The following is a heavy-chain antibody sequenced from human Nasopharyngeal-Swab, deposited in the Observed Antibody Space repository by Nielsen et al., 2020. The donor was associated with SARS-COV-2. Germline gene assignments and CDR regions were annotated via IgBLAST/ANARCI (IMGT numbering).Heavy chain of an antibody. Sequence: GGSLRLSCAASGFTFSSYAMSWVRQAPGKGLEWVSTISGSDGSAYYADSVKGRFTISRDNSRHTLCLQMNSLRAEDTAVYYCARIRTGAYFDYWGQGTLVTVSS. CDR1: GFTFSSYA. CDR2: ISGSDGSA. J-gene: IGHJ4*02. V-gene: IGHV3-23*01. CDR3: ARIRTGAYFDY. D-gene: IGHD1-14*01.